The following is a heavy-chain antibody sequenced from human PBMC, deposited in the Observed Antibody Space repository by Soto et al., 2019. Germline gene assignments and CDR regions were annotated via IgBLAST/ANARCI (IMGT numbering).Heavy chain of an antibody. CDR2: ISSSSSYI. D-gene: IGHD3-9*01. Sequence: GGSLRLSCAASGFTFSSYSMNWVRQAPGKGLEWVSSISSSSSYIYYADSVKGRFTISRDNAKNSLYLQMNSLRAEDTAVYYCARGGYDILTGPDYYYYGMDVWGQGTTVTVSS. CDR3: ARGGYDILTGPDYYYYGMDV. CDR1: GFTFSSYS. V-gene: IGHV3-21*01. J-gene: IGHJ6*02.